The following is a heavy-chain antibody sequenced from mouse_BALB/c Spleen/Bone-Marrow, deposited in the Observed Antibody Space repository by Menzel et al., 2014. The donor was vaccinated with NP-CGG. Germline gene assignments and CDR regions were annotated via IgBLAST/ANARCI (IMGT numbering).Heavy chain of an antibody. CDR2: ISSGGSYT. CDR1: GFTFSSYG. V-gene: IGHV5-6*02. CDR3: ARPTTVVATVGSFDY. J-gene: IGHJ2*01. D-gene: IGHD1-1*01. Sequence: DVMLVESGGDLVKPGGSLKLSCAASGFTFSSYGMSWVRQTPDKRLEWVATISSGGSYTYYPDSVKGRFTISRDNAKNTLYLQMSSLKSEDTAMYYCARPTTVVATVGSFDYWGQGTTLTVSS.